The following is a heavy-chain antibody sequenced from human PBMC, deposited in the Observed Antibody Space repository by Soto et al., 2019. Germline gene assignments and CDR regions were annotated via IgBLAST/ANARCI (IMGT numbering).Heavy chain of an antibody. D-gene: IGHD2-2*01. CDR2: IWYDGSSK. CDR1: GFTFSTYG. CDR3: ARSVVVVPGSISNWFAP. Sequence: QVQLVESGGGVVQPERSLRLSCAASGFTFSTYGMHWVRQVPGKGLEWVAVIWYDGSSKYYADSVKGRFTISRDNSKNTLYRQMTSLRAEDTAVYYCARSVVVVPGSISNWFAPWGQGTLVTVSS. V-gene: IGHV3-33*01. J-gene: IGHJ5*02.